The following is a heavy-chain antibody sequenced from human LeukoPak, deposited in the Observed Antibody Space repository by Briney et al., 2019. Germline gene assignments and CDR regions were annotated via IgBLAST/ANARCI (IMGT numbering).Heavy chain of an antibody. D-gene: IGHD2-15*01. J-gene: IGHJ5*01. CDR2: IYYSGST. CDR3: ARDIAINWYFS. V-gene: IGHV4-30-4*01. Sequence: SETLSLTCTVSGGSMNNRDYYWSWIRQPPGKGLEWIGYIYYSGSTYYNPSHESRLTISLDTSKNQFSLKLTSMTAADTAVYYCARDIAINWYFSWGQGTLVTVSS. CDR1: GGSMNNRDYY.